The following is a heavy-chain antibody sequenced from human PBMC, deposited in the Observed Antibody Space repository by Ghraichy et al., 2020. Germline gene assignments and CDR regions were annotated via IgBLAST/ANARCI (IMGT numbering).Heavy chain of an antibody. D-gene: IGHD4-23*01. J-gene: IGHJ6*02. V-gene: IGHV3-48*02. Sequence: GGSLRLSWVGSGFSFSDYNMTWVRQSPGKGLEWVSYITWSSRSIFYADSVKGRFTISRDNAQNSLYLQMNNLRDEDTAVYYCARASTVVRFYYYDGMDVWGQGTTVTVSS. CDR3: ARASTVVRFYYYDGMDV. CDR2: ITWSSRSI. CDR1: GFSFSDYN.